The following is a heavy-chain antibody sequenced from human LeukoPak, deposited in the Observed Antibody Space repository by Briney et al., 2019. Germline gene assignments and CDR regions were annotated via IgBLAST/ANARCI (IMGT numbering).Heavy chain of an antibody. J-gene: IGHJ6*02. CDR2: INHVGST. Sequence: SEPLSLTCAVYGGSFSGYYWTWIRQPPGKGLEWIGEINHVGSTKYNPSLKSRATMSVDPSKNQFSLKLSAVTAADTAFYYCARGRNNQITMIRGPNHYFGLDVWGQGTTVTVSS. D-gene: IGHD3-10*01. CDR1: GGSFSGYY. CDR3: ARGRNNQITMIRGPNHYFGLDV. V-gene: IGHV4-34*01.